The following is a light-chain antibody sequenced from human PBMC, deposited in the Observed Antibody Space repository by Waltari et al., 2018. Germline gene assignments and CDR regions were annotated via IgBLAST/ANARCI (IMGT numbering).Light chain of an antibody. CDR2: KVS. V-gene: IGKV2-30*01. CDR3: MQGTHWPRT. Sequence: DVVMTQSPLSLPVTLGQPASISCRSSQSLLYSDGYTYLNWFQQRPGQSPRRLIYKVSYRDPGVPDRFSGSGSGTDFTLKISRVEAEDVGVYYYMQGTHWPRTFGQGTKVEIK. J-gene: IGKJ1*01. CDR1: QSLLYSDGYTY.